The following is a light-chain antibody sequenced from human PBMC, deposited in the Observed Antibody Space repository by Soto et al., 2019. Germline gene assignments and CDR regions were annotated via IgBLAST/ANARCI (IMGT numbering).Light chain of an antibody. CDR3: QQRSNWPWT. Sequence: EIVLTQSPATLSLSPGERATLSCRASQSVSSYLAWYQQKPGQAPRLLISDASNRATGIPARVSGSGSGTDFTRTISSLEPEDFAVYYCQQRSNWPWTFGQGTKVEIK. CDR2: DAS. CDR1: QSVSSY. J-gene: IGKJ1*01. V-gene: IGKV3-11*01.